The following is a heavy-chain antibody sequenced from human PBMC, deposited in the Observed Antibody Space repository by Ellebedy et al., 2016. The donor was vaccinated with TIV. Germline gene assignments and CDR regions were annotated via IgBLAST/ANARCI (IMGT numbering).Heavy chain of an antibody. J-gene: IGHJ4*02. D-gene: IGHD5-24*01. CDR3: ASSDGYNLYY. CDR2: INSDGSST. CDR1: GFTFSSYW. Sequence: GESLKISCAASGFTFSSYWMHWVRQAPGKGLVWVSRINSDGSSTSYADSVKGRFTISRDNAKNTLYLQMNSLRAGDTAVYYCASSDGYNLYYWGQGTLVTVSS. V-gene: IGHV3-74*01.